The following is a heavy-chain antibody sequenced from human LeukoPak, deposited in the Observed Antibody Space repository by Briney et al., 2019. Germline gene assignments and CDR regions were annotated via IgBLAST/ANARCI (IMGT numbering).Heavy chain of an antibody. CDR2: ISGSGGNT. CDR1: GFTFNSYA. Sequence: PGGSLRLSCAASGFTFNSYAMNWVRQAPGKGLEWVSTISGSGGNTYYADSVKGRFTISRDNSKNTLYLQMNSLRAEDTAVYYCAKVGSGSYYKPHLDCWGQGTLVTVSS. V-gene: IGHV3-23*01. CDR3: AKVGSGSYYKPHLDC. J-gene: IGHJ4*02. D-gene: IGHD3-10*01.